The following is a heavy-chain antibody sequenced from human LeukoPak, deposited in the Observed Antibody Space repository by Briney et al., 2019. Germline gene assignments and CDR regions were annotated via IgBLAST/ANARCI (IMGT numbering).Heavy chain of an antibody. CDR1: GFTFDDYG. CDR3: SGGIRLGELSS. CDR2: INWNGGST. Sequence: PGGSLRLSCAASGFTFDDYGMSWVRQAPGKGLGGVSGINWNGGSTGYADSVKGRFTISRDNAKNSLYLQMNSLRAEDTALYYCSGGIRLGELSSWGQGTLVTVSS. D-gene: IGHD3-16*02. J-gene: IGHJ5*02. V-gene: IGHV3-20*04.